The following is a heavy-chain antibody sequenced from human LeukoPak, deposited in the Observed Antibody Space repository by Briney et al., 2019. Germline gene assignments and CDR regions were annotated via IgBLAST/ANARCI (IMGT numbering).Heavy chain of an antibody. D-gene: IGHD4-17*01. CDR1: GGSIGTYY. CDR2: IYTRGST. Sequence: SETLSLTCTVSGGSIGTYYWSWIRQPAGKGLEWIGRIYTRGSTNYNPSLKSRVTMSVDTSKNQFFLKLISVTAADTAVYYCVRGDDYGDFKNWGQGTLVTVSS. J-gene: IGHJ1*01. V-gene: IGHV4-4*07. CDR3: VRGDDYGDFKN.